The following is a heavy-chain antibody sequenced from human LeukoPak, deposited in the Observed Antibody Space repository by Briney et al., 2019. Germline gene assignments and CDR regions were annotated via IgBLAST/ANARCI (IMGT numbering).Heavy chain of an antibody. CDR2: ISSSGSTI. J-gene: IGHJ4*02. D-gene: IGHD3-3*01. Sequence: GGSLRLSCAASGFTFSTYGMHWVRQAPGKGLEWVSYISSSGSTIYYADSVKGRFTISRDNAKNSLYLQMNSLRAEDTAVYYCARDGYDFWSGIDYWGQGTLVTVSS. CDR1: GFTFSTYG. V-gene: IGHV3-48*04. CDR3: ARDGYDFWSGIDY.